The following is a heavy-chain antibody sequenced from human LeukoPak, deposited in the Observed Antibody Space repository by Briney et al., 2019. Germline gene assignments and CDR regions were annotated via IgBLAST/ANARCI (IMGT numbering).Heavy chain of an antibody. V-gene: IGHV3-7*01. CDR3: ARTRVVTRGGYWYFDV. CDR1: GFDFTAHW. J-gene: IGHJ2*01. Sequence: PGGSLRLSCATSGFDFTAHWMSWVRQAPGKRLERVANIKHDGSEKYYVDSVKGRFTISRDYAKDSVYLQMNSLGVDDTAVYYCARTRVVTRGGYWYFDVWGRGALVTVSS. D-gene: IGHD2-21*02. CDR2: IKHDGSEK.